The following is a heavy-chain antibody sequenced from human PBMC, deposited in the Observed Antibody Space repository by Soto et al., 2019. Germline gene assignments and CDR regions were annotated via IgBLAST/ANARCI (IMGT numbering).Heavy chain of an antibody. D-gene: IGHD1-26*01. V-gene: IGHV3-30-3*01. Sequence: GGSLRLSCAASGFTFSSYAMHWVRQAPGKGLEWVAVISYDGSNKYYADSVKGRFTISRDNSKNTLYLQMNSLGAEDTAVYYCASTASIVGATSPDYWGQGTLVTVSS. CDR1: GFTFSSYA. CDR3: ASTASIVGATSPDY. CDR2: ISYDGSNK. J-gene: IGHJ4*02.